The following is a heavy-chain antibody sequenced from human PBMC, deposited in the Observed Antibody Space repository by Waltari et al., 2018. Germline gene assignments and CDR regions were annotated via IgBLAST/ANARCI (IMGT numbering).Heavy chain of an antibody. J-gene: IGHJ6*03. CDR3: ARIYGSGTFIYTDV. V-gene: IGHV4-4*07. Sequence: QVQLQESGPGLVKPSETLSLTCPVSGCSIISYYWSWIRPPAGKGLEWIGRTYPGATPYYNPSLQTRIMMSVDTSQNQFSLKLSSVTAADTAVYYCARIYGSGTFIYTDVWGKGTTVTVSS. CDR1: GCSIISYY. CDR2: TYPGATP. D-gene: IGHD3-10*01.